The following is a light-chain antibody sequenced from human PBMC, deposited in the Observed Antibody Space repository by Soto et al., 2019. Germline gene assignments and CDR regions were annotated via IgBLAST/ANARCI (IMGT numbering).Light chain of an antibody. V-gene: IGKV1-5*03. CDR1: QSISGW. Sequence: DIQLTHSRSTLSSSLGDRVAIACRASQSISGWLAWYQQKPEKAPKLLIYKVSSLEIGVPSRFRGSGAGTDFTLTISSLQPEDFATYYCQQSYNIFSWTFGQGTKVDIK. J-gene: IGKJ1*01. CDR3: QQSYNIFSWT. CDR2: KVS.